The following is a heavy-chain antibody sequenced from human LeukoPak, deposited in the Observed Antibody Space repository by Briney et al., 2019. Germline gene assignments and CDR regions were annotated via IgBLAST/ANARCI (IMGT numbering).Heavy chain of an antibody. V-gene: IGHV4-34*01. D-gene: IGHD3-10*01. J-gene: IGHJ5*02. CDR2: INHSGST. CDR3: ARLLLYYYGSGSGSNWFDP. CDR1: GGAFGGYF. Sequence: SETLSLTCAVDGGAFGGYFWSWIRQPPGKGLEWIGEINHSGSTNYKPSLESRVTISVDLSKNQFSLKLSSVTAADTAVYYCARLLLYYYGSGSGSNWFDPWGQGTLVTVSS.